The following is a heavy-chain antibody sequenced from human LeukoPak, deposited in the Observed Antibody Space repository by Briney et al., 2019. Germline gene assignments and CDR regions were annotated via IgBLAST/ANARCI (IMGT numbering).Heavy chain of an antibody. CDR1: GGSISSYY. CDR3: PTVDGIRYFDWSFSYYYYYMDV. CDR2: IYYSGST. V-gene: IGHV4-59*01. Sequence: PSETLSLTCTVSGGSISSYYWSWIRQPPGNGLEWIGYIYYSGSTNYNPSLKSRVTISVDTSKNQFSLKLSSVTAADTAVYYCPTVDGIRYFDWSFSYYYYYMDVWGKGTTVTVSS. J-gene: IGHJ6*03. D-gene: IGHD3-9*01.